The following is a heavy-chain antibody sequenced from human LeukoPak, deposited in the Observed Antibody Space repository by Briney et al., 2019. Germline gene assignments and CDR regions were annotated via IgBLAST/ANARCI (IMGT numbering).Heavy chain of an antibody. CDR2: ISSSGSTI. CDR1: GFTFSSYA. Sequence: GGSLRLSCAASGFTFSSYAMSWIRQAPGKGLEWVSYISSSGSTIYYADSVKGRFTISRDNAKNSVHLQMNSLRAEDTAVYYCARDHGEWWEPDAFDIWGQGTMVTVSS. D-gene: IGHD1-26*01. CDR3: ARDHGEWWEPDAFDI. V-gene: IGHV3-11*04. J-gene: IGHJ3*02.